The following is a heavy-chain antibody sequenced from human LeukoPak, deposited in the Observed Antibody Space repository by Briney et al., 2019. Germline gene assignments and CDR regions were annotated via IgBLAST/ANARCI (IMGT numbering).Heavy chain of an antibody. Sequence: GASVKVSCKASGYTFTGYYMHWVRQAPGQGLEWMGIINPSGGSTSYAQKFQGRVTMTRDTSTSTVYMELSSLRSEDTAVYYCAIEGYGDYGSRVFDYWGQGTLVTVSS. CDR3: AIEGYGDYGSRVFDY. J-gene: IGHJ4*02. D-gene: IGHD4-17*01. V-gene: IGHV1-46*01. CDR1: GYTFTGYY. CDR2: INPSGGST.